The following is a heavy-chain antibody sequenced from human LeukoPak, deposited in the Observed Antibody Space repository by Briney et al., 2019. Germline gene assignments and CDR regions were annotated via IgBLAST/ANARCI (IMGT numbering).Heavy chain of an antibody. CDR2: ISGSGGST. V-gene: IGHV3-23*01. CDR1: GFAFSSYA. CDR3: AKGVAVAGEMHPGAFDI. D-gene: IGHD6-19*01. Sequence: GGSLRLSCAASGFAFSSYAMSWVRQAPGKGLEWVSAISGSGGSTYYADSVKGRFTISRDNSKNTLYLQMNSLRAEDTAVYYCAKGVAVAGEMHPGAFDIWGQGTMATVSS. J-gene: IGHJ3*02.